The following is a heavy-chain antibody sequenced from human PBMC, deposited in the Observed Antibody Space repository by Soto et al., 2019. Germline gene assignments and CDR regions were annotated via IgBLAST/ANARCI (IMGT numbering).Heavy chain of an antibody. V-gene: IGHV4-39*01. CDR3: ARSPTTVPHWFDP. CDR1: GGSISSSSYY. Sequence: QLQLQESGPGLVKPSETLSLTCTVSGGSISSSSYYWGWIRQPPGKGLEWIGSIYYSGSTYYNPSLKSRVTISVDTSKNQFSLKLSSVPAADTAVYYCARSPTTVPHWFDPWGQGTLVTVSS. J-gene: IGHJ5*02. CDR2: IYYSGST. D-gene: IGHD4-4*01.